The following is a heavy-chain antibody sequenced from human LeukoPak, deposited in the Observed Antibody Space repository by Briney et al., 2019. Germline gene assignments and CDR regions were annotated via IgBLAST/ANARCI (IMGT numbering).Heavy chain of an antibody. Sequence: SQTLSLTCAISGDSVSSNSAAWNWIRQSPSRGLEWLGRTYYRSKWYNDYAVSVKSRITINPGTSKNQFSLQLNSVTPEDTAVYYCARDRGIAAAGTGSWFDPWGQGTLVTVSS. J-gene: IGHJ5*02. CDR2: TYYRSKWYN. V-gene: IGHV6-1*01. D-gene: IGHD6-13*01. CDR1: GDSVSSNSAA. CDR3: ARDRGIAAAGTGSWFDP.